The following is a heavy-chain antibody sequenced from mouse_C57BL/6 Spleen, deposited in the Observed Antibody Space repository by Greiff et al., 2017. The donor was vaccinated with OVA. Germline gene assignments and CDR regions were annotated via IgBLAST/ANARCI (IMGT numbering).Heavy chain of an antibody. Sequence: EVQLQESGPGMVKPSQSLSLTCTVTGYSITSGYVWHWIRHFPGNKLELMGYISYSGSTNYNPSLKSRISITHDTSKNHFFLKLNSVTTEDTATXYCARGDYNDPWFAYWGQGTLVTVSA. CDR3: ARGDYNDPWFAY. D-gene: IGHD2-12*01. J-gene: IGHJ3*01. CDR2: ISYSGST. V-gene: IGHV3-1*01. CDR1: GYSITSGYV.